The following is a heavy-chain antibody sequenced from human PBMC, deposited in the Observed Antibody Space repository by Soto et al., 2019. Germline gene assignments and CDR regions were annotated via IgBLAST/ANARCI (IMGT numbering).Heavy chain of an antibody. J-gene: IGHJ4*02. D-gene: IGHD5-18*01. CDR2: ISSSSSYI. CDR3: ARDQPRYSYGYGLGY. CDR1: GFTFSSYS. V-gene: IGHV3-21*01. Sequence: EVQLVESGGGLVKPGGSLRLSCAASGFTFSSYSMNWVRQAPGKGLEWVSSISSSSSYIYYADSVKGRFTISRDNAKNSLYLQMNSLRDEDTAVYYCARDQPRYSYGYGLGYWGQGTLVTVSS.